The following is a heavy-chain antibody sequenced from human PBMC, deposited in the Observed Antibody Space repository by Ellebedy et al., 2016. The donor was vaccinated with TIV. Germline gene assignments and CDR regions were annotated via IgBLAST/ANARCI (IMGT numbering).Heavy chain of an antibody. V-gene: IGHV3-21*01. CDR3: ARDRKHYLLDY. CDR2: ISSSSSYI. D-gene: IGHD3-10*01. J-gene: IGHJ4*02. Sequence: GGSLRLSXAASGFTFSSYSMNWVRQAPGKGLEWVSSISSSSSYIYYADSVKGRFTISRDNAKNSLYLQMNSLRAEDTAVYYCARDRKHYLLDYWGQGTLVTVSS. CDR1: GFTFSSYS.